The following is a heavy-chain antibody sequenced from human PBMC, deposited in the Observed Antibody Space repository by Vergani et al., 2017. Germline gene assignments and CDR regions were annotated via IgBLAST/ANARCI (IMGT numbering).Heavy chain of an antibody. CDR3: ARDRNVGYYYGMDV. D-gene: IGHD3-10*01. V-gene: IGHV3-7*01. CDR1: GFTFSSYW. CDR2: IKQDGSEK. J-gene: IGHJ6*02. Sequence: EVQLVESGGGLVQPGGSLRLSCAASGFTFSSYWMSWVRQAPGKGMEWVANIKQDGSEKYYVDSVKGRFTISRDNAKNSLYLQMNSLRAEDTAVYYCARDRNVGYYYGMDVWGQGTTVTASS.